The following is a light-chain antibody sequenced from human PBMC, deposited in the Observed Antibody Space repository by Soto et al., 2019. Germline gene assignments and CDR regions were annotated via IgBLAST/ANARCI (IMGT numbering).Light chain of an antibody. V-gene: IGLV2-8*01. Sequence: QSALTQPPSASGSPGQSVTISCTGTSSDVGAYNYVSWYQQHPGKAPKLMIYEVSKRPSGVPARFSGSKSGNTASLTVSGLQAEDEAAYYCSSYAGSDHYVFGTGTKLTVL. CDR2: EVS. J-gene: IGLJ1*01. CDR1: SSDVGAYNY. CDR3: SSYAGSDHYV.